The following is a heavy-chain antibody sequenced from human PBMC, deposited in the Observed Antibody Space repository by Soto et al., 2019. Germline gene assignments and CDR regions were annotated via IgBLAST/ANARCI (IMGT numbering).Heavy chain of an antibody. V-gene: IGHV3-23*01. D-gene: IGHD3-3*01. Sequence: GGSLRLSCAASGFTFSSYAMSWVRQAPGKGLEWVSAISGSGGSTYYADSVKGRFTISRDNSKNTLYLQMNSLRAEDTAVYYCAKDLVYDFWSGSGYWGQGTLVTVSS. CDR1: GFTFSSYA. J-gene: IGHJ4*02. CDR3: AKDLVYDFWSGSGY. CDR2: ISGSGGST.